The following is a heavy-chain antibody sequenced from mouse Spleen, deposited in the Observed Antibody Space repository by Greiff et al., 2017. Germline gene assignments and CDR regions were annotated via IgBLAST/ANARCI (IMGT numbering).Heavy chain of an antibody. CDR1: GYTFTSYW. J-gene: IGHJ4*01. Sequence: QVQLQQPGAELVKPGASVKLSCKASGYTFTSYWMHWVKQRPGRGLEWIGEIYPRSGNTYYNEKFKGKATLTADKSSSTAYMELRSLTSEDSAVYFCAYYGSREVYAMDYWGQGTSVTVSS. CDR3: AYYGSREVYAMDY. V-gene: IGHV1-81*01. D-gene: IGHD1-1*01. CDR2: IYPRSGNT.